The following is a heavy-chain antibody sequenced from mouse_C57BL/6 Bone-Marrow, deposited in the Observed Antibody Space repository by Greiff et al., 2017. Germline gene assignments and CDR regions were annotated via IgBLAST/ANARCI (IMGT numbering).Heavy chain of an antibody. CDR2: IYPGDGST. J-gene: IGHJ1*03. CDR1: GYTFTSYD. CDR3: ARDDGSSYWYFDV. D-gene: IGHD1-1*01. Sequence: QVQLQQSGPELVKPGASVKLSCKASGYTFTSYDINWVKQRPGQGLEWIGWIYPGDGSTKYNEKFKGKATLTVDTSSSTAYMELHSLTSEDSTVYFCARDDGSSYWYFDVWGTGTTVTVSS. V-gene: IGHV1-85*01.